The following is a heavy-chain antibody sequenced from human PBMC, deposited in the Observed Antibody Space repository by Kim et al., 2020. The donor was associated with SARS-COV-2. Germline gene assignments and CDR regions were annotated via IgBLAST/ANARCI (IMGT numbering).Heavy chain of an antibody. CDR1: RFSLSDHY. CDR3: CRGYSGGPIYAFDI. V-gene: IGHV3-72*01. CDR2: SGNKASSHTT. Sequence: GGPLRLSCVTSRFSLSDHYIDWVRQGPGKGLEWVGRSGNKASSHTTEYAASVKDRFTISRDDSKNSLYLQINSLKTEDTAVYYCCRGYSGGPIYAFDIWGQGTGVTVSS. D-gene: IGHD6-19*01. J-gene: IGHJ3*02.